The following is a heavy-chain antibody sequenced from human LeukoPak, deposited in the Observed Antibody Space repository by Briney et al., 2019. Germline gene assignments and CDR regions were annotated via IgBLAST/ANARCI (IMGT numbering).Heavy chain of an antibody. V-gene: IGHV4-34*01. CDR2: INHSGST. D-gene: IGHD3-22*01. J-gene: IGHJ4*02. CDR1: GGSFSGYY. CDR3: ARADGDYYDSSGPYYFGY. Sequence: KPSETLSLTCAVYGGSFSGYYWSWIRQPPGKGLEWIGEINHSGSTNYNPSLKSRVTISVDTSKNQFSLKLGSVTAADTAVYYCARADGDYYDSSGPYYFGYWGQGTLVTVSS.